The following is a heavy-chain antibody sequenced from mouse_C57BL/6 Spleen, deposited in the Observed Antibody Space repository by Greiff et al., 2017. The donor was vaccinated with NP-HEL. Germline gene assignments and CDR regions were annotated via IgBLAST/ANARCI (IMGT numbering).Heavy chain of an antibody. D-gene: IGHD2-4*01. V-gene: IGHV1-19*01. Sequence: VQLQQSGPVLVKPGASVKMSCKASGYTFTDYYMNWVKQSHGKSLEWIGVINPYNGGTSYNQKFKGKATLTVDKSSSTAYMELNSLTSEDSAVYYCARRVYYDYGRYFDVWGTGTTVTVSS. CDR3: ARRVYYDYGRYFDV. CDR1: GYTFTDYY. CDR2: INPYNGGT. J-gene: IGHJ1*03.